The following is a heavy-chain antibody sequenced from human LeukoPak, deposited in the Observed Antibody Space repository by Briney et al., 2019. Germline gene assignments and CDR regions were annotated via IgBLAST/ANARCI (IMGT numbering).Heavy chain of an antibody. CDR2: IRYDGRNK. CDR3: AKSGRWLQFSPDWFDP. J-gene: IGHJ5*02. CDR1: GFTFSSYG. V-gene: IGHV3-30*02. D-gene: IGHD5-24*01. Sequence: GGSLRLSCKASGFTFSSYGMHWVRQAPGKGLEWVTFIRYDGRNKYYADSVKGRFTISRDDSKNTLYLQMNSLRAEDTAVYYCAKSGRWLQFSPDWFDPWGQGTLVTVSS.